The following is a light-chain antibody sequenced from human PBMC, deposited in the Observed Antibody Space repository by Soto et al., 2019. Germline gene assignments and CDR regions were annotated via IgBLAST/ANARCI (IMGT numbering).Light chain of an antibody. CDR1: QAISVS. Sequence: IQMTQSPSTLSASVGDTVTISCRASQAISVSLAWYRQKPGKAPNLLIYDASTLQEGVPSRFSGSGSATEFTLTVTRLQPDDFATYFCQQYEKYSTFGHGTKVDVK. J-gene: IGKJ1*01. CDR2: DAS. V-gene: IGKV1-5*01. CDR3: QQYEKYST.